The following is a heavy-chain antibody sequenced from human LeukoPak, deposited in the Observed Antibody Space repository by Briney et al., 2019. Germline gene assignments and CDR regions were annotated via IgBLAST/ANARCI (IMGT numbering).Heavy chain of an antibody. Sequence: SGTLSLTCTVSGGSLSSYYWRWVRQPAGKGLEWIGRIYTSGSTNYNTSLTSRVTMSVDTSKKQFSLKLSSVTAADTAVYYGAREQRGDSYGSTDAFDIWGQGTMVTVSS. CDR3: AREQRGDSYGSTDAFDI. CDR2: IYTSGST. J-gene: IGHJ3*02. V-gene: IGHV4-4*07. D-gene: IGHD5-18*01. CDR1: GGSLSSYY.